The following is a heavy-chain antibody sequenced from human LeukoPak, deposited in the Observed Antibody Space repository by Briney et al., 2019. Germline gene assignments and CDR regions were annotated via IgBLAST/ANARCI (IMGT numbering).Heavy chain of an antibody. CDR1: GCSISSSSYY. J-gene: IGHJ5*02. CDR2: INYSGST. D-gene: IGHD3-10*01. CDR3: ARQERGYYGSGNYYTS. Sequence: SETLSLTCTVSGCSISSSSYYWGWIRQPPGKGLEWIGSINYSGSTYYNPSLKGRVTISVDTSKNQFSLKLSSVTAADTAVYYCARQERGYYGSGNYYTSWGQGTLVTVSS. V-gene: IGHV4-39*01.